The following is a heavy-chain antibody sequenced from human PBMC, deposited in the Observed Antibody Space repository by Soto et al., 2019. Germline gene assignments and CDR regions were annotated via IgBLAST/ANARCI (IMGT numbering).Heavy chain of an antibody. Sequence: PSETMSLTCSVSGGSIRSYYWSWIRQSPEKGLEWIGYFYHSGNSNYNPSLKSRVTISVDTSKNQLSLSLRSVTAADTAVYFCVRISSVDPYGYVNGGLDGWGQGTTVTLAS. D-gene: IGHD5-18*01. J-gene: IGHJ6*02. V-gene: IGHV4-59*01. CDR1: GGSIRSYY. CDR2: FYHSGNS. CDR3: VRISSVDPYGYVNGGLDG.